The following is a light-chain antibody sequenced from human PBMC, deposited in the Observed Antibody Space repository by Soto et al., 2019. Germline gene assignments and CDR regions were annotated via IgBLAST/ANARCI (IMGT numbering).Light chain of an antibody. J-gene: IGLJ2*01. CDR2: EVF. Sequence: QSALTQPASVSGSPGQSITISCTGTNSDLGAYDYVSWYQQHPGKAPRLLIYEVFNRPSGVSDRFSGSKSANTASLTISGLQTEDEADYYCQSYDSYTVVFGGGTKVTVL. V-gene: IGLV2-14*01. CDR1: NSDLGAYDY. CDR3: QSYDSYTVV.